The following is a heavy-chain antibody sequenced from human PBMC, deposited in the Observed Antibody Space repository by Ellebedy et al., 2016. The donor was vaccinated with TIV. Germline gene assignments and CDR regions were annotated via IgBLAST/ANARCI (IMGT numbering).Heavy chain of an antibody. V-gene: IGHV3-23*01. D-gene: IGHD3/OR15-3a*01. CDR2: LTGAGVGT. CDR1: RFTFATYA. CDR3: ARRSTDFAFDS. Sequence: GESLKISCEASRFTFATYAMTWVRQAPGKGLEWVSGLTGAGVGTYYADSVKGRFTISRDNSKNTLFLQMSSLRAEDTAVYFCARRSTDFAFDSWGQGTLVTVSS. J-gene: IGHJ4*02.